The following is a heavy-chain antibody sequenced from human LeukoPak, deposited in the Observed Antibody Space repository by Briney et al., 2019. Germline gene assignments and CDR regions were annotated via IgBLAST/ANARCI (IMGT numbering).Heavy chain of an antibody. CDR1: GGSISSYY. Sequence: SETLSLTCTVSGGSISSYYWSWIRQPPGKGLEWIGYIYYSGSTNYNPSLKSRVTISVDTSKNQFSLKLSSVTAADTAVYYCARDRLWFGSWGRGTLVTVSS. V-gene: IGHV4-59*01. CDR3: ARDRLWFGS. D-gene: IGHD3-10*01. CDR2: IYYSGST. J-gene: IGHJ4*02.